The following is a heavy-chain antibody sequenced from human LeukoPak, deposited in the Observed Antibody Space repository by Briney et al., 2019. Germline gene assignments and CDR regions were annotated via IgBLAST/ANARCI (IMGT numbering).Heavy chain of an antibody. CDR3: AEDWSNSWGSYFDY. CDR2: ISGSGGST. Sequence: PGGSLRLSCAASGFTFSSYAMSWVRQAPGKGLEWVSAISGSGGSTYYADSVKGRFTISRDNSKNTLYLQMNSLRAEDTAVYYCAEDWSNSWGSYFDYWGQGTLVTVSP. CDR1: GFTFSSYA. V-gene: IGHV3-23*01. D-gene: IGHD3-16*01. J-gene: IGHJ4*02.